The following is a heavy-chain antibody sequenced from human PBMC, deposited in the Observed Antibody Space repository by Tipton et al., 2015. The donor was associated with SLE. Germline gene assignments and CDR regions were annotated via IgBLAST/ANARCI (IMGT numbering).Heavy chain of an antibody. CDR2: ISSSSSTI. J-gene: IGHJ3*02. CDR1: GFTFSSYS. D-gene: IGHD3-22*01. CDR3: AREYYYDSNTFDI. V-gene: IGHV3-48*01. Sequence: SLRLSCAASGFTFSSYSMNWVRQAPGKGLEWVSYISSSSSTIYYADSVRGRFTISRDNAKNSLYLQMNSLRAEDTAVYYCAREYYYDSNTFDIWGRGTMVTVSS.